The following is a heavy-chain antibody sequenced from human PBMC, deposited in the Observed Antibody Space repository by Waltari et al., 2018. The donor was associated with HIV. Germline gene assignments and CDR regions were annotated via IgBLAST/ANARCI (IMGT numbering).Heavy chain of an antibody. CDR1: GYNFPNYW. CDR3: ARLVVGSSVNWFDP. CDR2: ISPGDSDI. D-gene: IGHD1-26*01. Sequence: EVQLVQSGAEVQKTGESLKISCKGSGYNFPNYWIAWVRQMPGKGLEWMGIISPGDSDIRYNPSFQGQITISADKSISTAYLQWSSLKASDTAMYYCARLVVGSSVNWFDPWGQGTLVTVSS. V-gene: IGHV5-51*03. J-gene: IGHJ5*02.